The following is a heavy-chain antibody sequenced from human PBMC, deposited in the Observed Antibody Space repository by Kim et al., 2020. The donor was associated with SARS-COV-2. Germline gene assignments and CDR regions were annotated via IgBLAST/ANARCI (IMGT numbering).Heavy chain of an antibody. CDR3: ARDFAAGNGWFDP. J-gene: IGHJ5*02. Sequence: GGSLRLSCAASGFTFSSYGMHWVRQAPGKGLEWVAVIWYDGSNKYYADSVKGRFTISRDNSKNTLYLQMNSLRAEDTAVYYCARDFAAGNGWFDPWGQGTLVTVSS. CDR1: GFTFSSYG. D-gene: IGHD6-13*01. V-gene: IGHV3-33*01. CDR2: IWYDGSNK.